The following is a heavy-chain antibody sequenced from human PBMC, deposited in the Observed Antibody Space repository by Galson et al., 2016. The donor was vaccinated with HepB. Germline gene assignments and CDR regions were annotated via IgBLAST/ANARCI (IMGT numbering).Heavy chain of an antibody. J-gene: IGHJ4*02. CDR2: ISAYNGNT. D-gene: IGHD3-22*01. CDR1: GYRFTSYG. V-gene: IGHV1-18*04. Sequence: SVKVSCKASGYRFTSYGIAWVRQAPGQGLEWMGWISAYNGNTNYAQNVQGRVTMTTEKSTSTAYMDMRSLRSDDTAVYYCARVGPLIADYDRARPFDYWGQGTLVSVSS. CDR3: ARVGPLIADYDRARPFDY.